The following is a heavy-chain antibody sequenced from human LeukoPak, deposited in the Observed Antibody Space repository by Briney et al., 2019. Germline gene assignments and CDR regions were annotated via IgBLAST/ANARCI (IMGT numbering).Heavy chain of an antibody. J-gene: IGHJ4*02. CDR2: IYPGDSDT. CDR1: GYSFTSYW. Sequence: GESLKISCKGSGYSFTSYWIGRVRQMPGKGLEWMGIIYPGDSDTRYSPSFQGQVTISADISTAYLQWSSLKASDTAMYYCARVGSGWYHLDYWGQGTLVTVSS. D-gene: IGHD6-19*01. CDR3: ARVGSGWYHLDY. V-gene: IGHV5-51*01.